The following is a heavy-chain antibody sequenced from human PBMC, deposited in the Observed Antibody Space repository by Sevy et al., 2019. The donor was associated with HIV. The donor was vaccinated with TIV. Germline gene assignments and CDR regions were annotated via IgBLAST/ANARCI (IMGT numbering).Heavy chain of an antibody. CDR3: ARDRRNYAGQYFDY. CDR1: VFTFSDFY. V-gene: IGHV3-11*06. D-gene: IGHD1-7*01. CDR2: ISSGSTYT. Sequence: GGSLRLSCEVSVFTFSDFYMSWIRQAPGKGLEWVSDISSGSTYTKSADSVKGRFTISRDNAKNSLYLQMNSLRVEDTAVYYCARDRRNYAGQYFDYWGQGTLVTVSS. J-gene: IGHJ4*02.